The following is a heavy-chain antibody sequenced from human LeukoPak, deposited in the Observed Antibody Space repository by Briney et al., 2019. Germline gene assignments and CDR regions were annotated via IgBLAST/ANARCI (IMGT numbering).Heavy chain of an antibody. CDR1: GGSISSGGYS. CDR2: IYHSGST. J-gene: IGHJ4*02. CDR3: AREVWSGYYRGYFDH. V-gene: IGHV4-30-2*01. Sequence: SETLSLTCAVSGGSISSGGYSWSWIRQPPGKGLEWIGYIYHSGSTYYNPSLKSRVTISVDRSKNQFSLKLSSVTAADTAVYYCAREVWSGYYRGYFDHWGQGTLVTVSS. D-gene: IGHD3-3*01.